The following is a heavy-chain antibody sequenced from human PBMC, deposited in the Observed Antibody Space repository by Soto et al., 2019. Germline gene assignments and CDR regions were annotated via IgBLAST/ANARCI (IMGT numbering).Heavy chain of an antibody. J-gene: IGHJ6*02. Sequence: GGSLRLSCAASGFTFSSYSMNWVRQAPGKGLEWVSYISSSSSTIYYADSVKGRFTISRDNAKNSLYLQMNSLRDEDTAVYYCARCPRVPGHDPPYYGMDVWGQGTTVTVSS. CDR2: ISSSSSTI. V-gene: IGHV3-48*02. D-gene: IGHD2-2*01. CDR3: ARCPRVPGHDPPYYGMDV. CDR1: GFTFSSYS.